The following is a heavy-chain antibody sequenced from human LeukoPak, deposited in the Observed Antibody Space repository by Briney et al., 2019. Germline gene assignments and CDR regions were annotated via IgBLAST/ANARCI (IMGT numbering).Heavy chain of an antibody. V-gene: IGHV3-23*01. CDR3: AKDRIVAAAMGAFQY. J-gene: IGHJ1*01. D-gene: IGHD2-2*01. Sequence: GGSLRLSCAASGFTFSSYAMSWVRQAPGKGLEWVSGISGSDGSTYYADSVKGRFTISRDNSKNTVYLQMNSLTAEDTAVYYCAKDRIVAAAMGAFQYWGQGTLVTVSS. CDR1: GFTFSSYA. CDR2: ISGSDGST.